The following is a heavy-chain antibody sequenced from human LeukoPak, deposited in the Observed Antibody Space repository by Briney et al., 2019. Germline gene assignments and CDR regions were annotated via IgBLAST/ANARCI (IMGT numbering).Heavy chain of an antibody. CDR1: GGTFSSYA. J-gene: IGHJ5*02. Sequence: SVKVSCKASGGTFSSYAISWVRQAPGQGLEWMGRIIPILGIANYAPKFQGRVTITADKSTSTAYMELSSLRSEDTAVYYCARAPVWRCSDNMCQRWFDPWGQGTLVTVSS. CDR2: IIPILGIA. CDR3: ARAPVWRCSDNMCQRWFDP. V-gene: IGHV1-69*04. D-gene: IGHD2-15*01.